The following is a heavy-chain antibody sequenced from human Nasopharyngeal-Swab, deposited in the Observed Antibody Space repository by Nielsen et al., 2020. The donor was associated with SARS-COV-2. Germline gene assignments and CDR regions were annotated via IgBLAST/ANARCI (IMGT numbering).Heavy chain of an antibody. Sequence: WIRQPPGKGLEWMANIKQDGSEKYYVDSVKGRFTISRDNAKNSLYLQMNSLRAEDTAVYYCAREGEGYCSSTSCYARGGWFDPWGQGTLVTVSS. CDR2: IKQDGSEK. D-gene: IGHD2-2*01. J-gene: IGHJ5*02. V-gene: IGHV3-7*03. CDR3: AREGEGYCSSTSCYARGGWFDP.